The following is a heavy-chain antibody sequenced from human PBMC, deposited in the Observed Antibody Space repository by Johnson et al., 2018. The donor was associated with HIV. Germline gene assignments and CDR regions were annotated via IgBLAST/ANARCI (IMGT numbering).Heavy chain of an antibody. J-gene: IGHJ3*02. CDR1: GFTFSSYA. D-gene: IGHD4-17*01. CDR3: ARAGDYGDNDAFDI. Sequence: QVQLVESGGGVVQPGRSLRLSCAASGFTFSSYAMHWVRQAPGKGLEWVAVISYDGSYKYYADSVEGRFTVSRDNSKNTLYLQMNSLRAEDTAVYYCARAGDYGDNDAFDIWGQGTMVTVSS. CDR2: ISYDGSYK. V-gene: IGHV3-30*04.